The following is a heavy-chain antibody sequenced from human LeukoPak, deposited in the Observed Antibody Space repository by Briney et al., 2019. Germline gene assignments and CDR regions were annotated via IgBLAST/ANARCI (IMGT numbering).Heavy chain of an antibody. Sequence: GGSLRLSCAASGFTFSSYWMSWVRQAPGKGLGWVANIKQDGSEKYYVDSVKGRFTISRDNAKNSLYLQMNSLRAEDTAVYYCARYLLPDAFDIWGQGTMVTVSS. V-gene: IGHV3-7*01. CDR1: GFTFSSYW. J-gene: IGHJ3*02. CDR2: IKQDGSEK. CDR3: ARYLLPDAFDI.